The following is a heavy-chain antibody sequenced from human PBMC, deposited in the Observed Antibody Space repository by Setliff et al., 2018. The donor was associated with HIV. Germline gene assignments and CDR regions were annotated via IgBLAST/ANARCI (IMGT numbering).Heavy chain of an antibody. J-gene: IGHJ4*02. D-gene: IGHD3-22*01. Sequence: GASVKVSCKASGYTFNNYGISWVRQAPGQGLEWMGWINTHSGYTNYAQNVQGRVTVTMDTSTSTAYMELSSLRSEDTAVYYCARGRVYYYDSSGWSMDYWGQGTLVTVSS. CDR3: ARGRVYYYDSSGWSMDY. CDR1: GYTFNNYG. V-gene: IGHV1-18*01. CDR2: INTHSGYT.